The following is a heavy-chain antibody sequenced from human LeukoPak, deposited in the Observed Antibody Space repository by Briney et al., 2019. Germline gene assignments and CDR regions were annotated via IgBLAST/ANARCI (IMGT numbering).Heavy chain of an antibody. CDR2: IQQHGSET. V-gene: IGHV3-7*01. Sequence: GGSLRLSCEGSGFTFSNYWMSWVRQAPGKGLEWVANIQQHGSETYYGDSVKGRFTISRDNAKNSLYLQMSSLRAEDTAVYYCARVHIVGATTEYYFDYWGQGTLVTVSS. D-gene: IGHD1-26*01. J-gene: IGHJ4*02. CDR1: GFTFSNYW. CDR3: ARVHIVGATTEYYFDY.